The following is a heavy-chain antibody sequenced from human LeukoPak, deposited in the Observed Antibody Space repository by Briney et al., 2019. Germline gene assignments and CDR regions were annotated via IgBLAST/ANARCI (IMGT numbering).Heavy chain of an antibody. CDR2: LGSAGDT. V-gene: IGHV3-13*04. Sequence: GGSLRLSCAASGFTLSRYDMHWVRQATGKGLEWVSALGSAGDTYYPGSVKGRFTISRENAKNSLYLQMNSLRAGDTAVYYCARVGNNAFDIWGEGTIVT. CDR3: ARVGNNAFDI. D-gene: IGHD1/OR15-1a*01. J-gene: IGHJ3*02. CDR1: GFTLSRYD.